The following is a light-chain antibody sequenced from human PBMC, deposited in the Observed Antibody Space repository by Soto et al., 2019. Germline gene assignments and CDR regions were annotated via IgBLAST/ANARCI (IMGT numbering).Light chain of an antibody. CDR1: QSISSW. J-gene: IGKJ1*01. V-gene: IGKV1-5*03. CDR3: QQYNSYST. Sequence: DIQITQSPSTLSASVGDRVTITCRASQSISSWLAWYQQKPGKAPKLLIYKASSLESGAPSRFSGSGSGTEFTLTISSLQPDDFATYYCQQYNSYSTFGQGTKVDIK. CDR2: KAS.